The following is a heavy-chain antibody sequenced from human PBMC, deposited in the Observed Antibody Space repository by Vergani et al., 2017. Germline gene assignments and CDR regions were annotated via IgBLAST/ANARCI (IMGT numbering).Heavy chain of an antibody. Sequence: QVQLVQSGTEVKRPGASVKVSCKASGYTFDTYGITWVRQAPGQGLEWMGWTSIDKGGRKSAQRFEGRVTMTTDTSTSTAYMELRNLRHDDTDVYYCARAILSFGELLIEGSRYSDVWGRGTLVSVSS. CDR3: ARAILSFGELLIEGSRYSDV. V-gene: IGHV1-18*04. CDR1: GYTFDTYG. J-gene: IGHJ2*01. CDR2: TSIDKGGR. D-gene: IGHD3-10*01.